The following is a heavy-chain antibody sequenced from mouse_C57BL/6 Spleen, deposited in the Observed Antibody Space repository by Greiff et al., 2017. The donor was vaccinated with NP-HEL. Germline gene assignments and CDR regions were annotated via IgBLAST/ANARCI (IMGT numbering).Heavy chain of an antibody. J-gene: IGHJ2*01. Sequence: EVQLVESGPGLVKPSQSLSLPCSVTGYSITSGYYWNWIRQFPGNKLEWMGYISSDGSNNYNPSLKNRISITRDTSKNQFFLKLNSVTTEYTATYYCARYDGYFDYWGQGTTLTVSS. CDR3: ARYDGYFDY. D-gene: IGHD1-1*02. V-gene: IGHV3-6*01. CDR2: ISSDGSN. CDR1: GYSITSGYY.